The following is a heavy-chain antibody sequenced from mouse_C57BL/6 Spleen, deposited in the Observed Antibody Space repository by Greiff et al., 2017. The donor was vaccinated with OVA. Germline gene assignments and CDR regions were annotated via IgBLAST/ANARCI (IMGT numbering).Heavy chain of an antibody. V-gene: IGHV1-52*01. CDR3: ARPYGRGYFDV. CDR2: IDPSDSET. Sequence: VQLQQPGAELVRPGSSVKLSCKASGYTFTSYWMHWVKQRPIQGLEWIGNIDPSDSETHYNQKFKDKATLTVDKSSSTAYMQLSSLTSEDSAVYYCARPYGRGYFDVWGTGTTVTVSS. CDR1: GYTFTSYW. D-gene: IGHD1-1*01. J-gene: IGHJ1*03.